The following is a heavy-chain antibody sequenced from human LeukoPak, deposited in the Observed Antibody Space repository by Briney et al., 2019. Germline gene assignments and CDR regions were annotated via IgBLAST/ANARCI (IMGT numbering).Heavy chain of an antibody. V-gene: IGHV1-18*01. Sequence: ASVKVSCKASGYTFTSYGISWVRQAPGQGLEWMGWISAYNGNTNYAQKLQGRVTMTTDTSTSTAYMELRSLRSDDTAVYYCARQPKAGIFGVVIRYYFDYWGQGTLVTVSS. CDR1: GYTFTSYG. CDR3: ARQPKAGIFGVVIRYYFDY. CDR2: ISAYNGNT. J-gene: IGHJ4*02. D-gene: IGHD3-3*01.